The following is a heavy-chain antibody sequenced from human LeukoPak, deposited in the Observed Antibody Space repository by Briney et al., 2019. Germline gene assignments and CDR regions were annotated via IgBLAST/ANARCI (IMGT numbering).Heavy chain of an antibody. Sequence: ASVKVSCKVSGYTLAELLMHWVRQAPGKGLEWMGGFDPEDGEPEDGESIDAQKFQGRVTMTEDTSTNTAYMELSRLTSEDTAVYYCARGIRAGASDIWGQGTMVTVSS. CDR3: ARGIRAGASDI. CDR2: FDPEDGEPEDGES. J-gene: IGHJ3*02. CDR1: GYTLAELL. V-gene: IGHV1-24*01. D-gene: IGHD2-21*01.